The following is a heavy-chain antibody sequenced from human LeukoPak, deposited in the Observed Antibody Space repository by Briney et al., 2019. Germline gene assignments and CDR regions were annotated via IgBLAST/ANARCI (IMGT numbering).Heavy chain of an antibody. CDR1: GYTFTSYG. J-gene: IGHJ4*02. CDR2: ISAYNGNT. Sequence: ASVKVSCKASGYTFTSYGISWVRQAPGQGLEWIGWISAYNGNTNYAQKLQGRVTMTTDTSTSTAYMELRSLRSDDTAVYYCATSDCSSTSCYPPDYWGQGTLVTVSS. CDR3: ATSDCSSTSCYPPDY. D-gene: IGHD2-2*01. V-gene: IGHV1-18*01.